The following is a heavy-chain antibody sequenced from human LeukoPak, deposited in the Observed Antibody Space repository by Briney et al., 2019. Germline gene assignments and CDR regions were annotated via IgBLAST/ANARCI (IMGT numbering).Heavy chain of an antibody. CDR1: GGSFSGYY. J-gene: IGHJ6*03. D-gene: IGHD2-2*01. CDR3: AAETAVVPPTTSTYYYYYYMDV. CDR2: INHSGST. V-gene: IGHV4-34*01. Sequence: SETLSLTCAVYGGSFSGYYWSWIRQPPGKGLEWIGEINHSGSTNYNPSLKSRVTISVDTSKNQFSLKLSSVTAADTAVYYCAAETAVVPPTTSTYYYYYYMDVWGKGTTVTVSS.